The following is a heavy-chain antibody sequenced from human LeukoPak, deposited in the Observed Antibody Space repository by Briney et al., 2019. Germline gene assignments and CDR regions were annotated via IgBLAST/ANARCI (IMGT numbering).Heavy chain of an antibody. D-gene: IGHD1-26*01. CDR2: IIPILGIA. CDR1: GGTFSSYA. Sequence: ASVQVSCQASGGTFSSYAISWVRQAPGQGLEWMGRIIPILGIANYAQKFQGRVTITADKSTSTAYMELSSLRSEDTAVYYCAREFAGATTPNPFDYWGQGTLVAVSS. V-gene: IGHV1-69*04. CDR3: AREFAGATTPNPFDY. J-gene: IGHJ4*02.